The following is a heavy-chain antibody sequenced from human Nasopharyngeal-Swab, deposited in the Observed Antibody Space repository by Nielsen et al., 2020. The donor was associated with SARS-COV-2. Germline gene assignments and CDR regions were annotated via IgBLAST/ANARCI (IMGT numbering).Heavy chain of an antibody. Sequence: GGSLRLSCAASGFTFSSYSVNWVRQAPGKGLEWVSSISSSSSYIYYADSVKGRFTISRDNAKNSLYLQMNSLRAEDTAVYYCARVDADYDFWSGSKSGLFDYWGQGTLVTVSS. CDR1: GFTFSSYS. J-gene: IGHJ4*02. V-gene: IGHV3-21*01. CDR2: ISSSSSYI. CDR3: ARVDADYDFWSGSKSGLFDY. D-gene: IGHD3-3*01.